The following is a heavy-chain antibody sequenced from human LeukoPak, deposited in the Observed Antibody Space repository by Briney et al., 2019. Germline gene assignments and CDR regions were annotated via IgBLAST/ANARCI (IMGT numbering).Heavy chain of an antibody. V-gene: IGHV3-33*01. CDR2: IWYDGSNK. J-gene: IGHJ4*02. CDR3: ATEIWARAFGY. Sequence: GGSLRLSCAASGFTFSSYGMHWVRQAPGKGLEWVAVIWYDGSNKYYADSVKGRFTISRDNSKNTLYLQMNSLRAEDTAVYYCATEIWARAFGYLGQGTLVTVSS. D-gene: IGHD3-16*01. CDR1: GFTFSSYG.